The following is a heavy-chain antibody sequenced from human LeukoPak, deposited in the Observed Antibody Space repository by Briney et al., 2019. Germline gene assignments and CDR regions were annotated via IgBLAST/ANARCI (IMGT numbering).Heavy chain of an antibody. J-gene: IGHJ4*02. D-gene: IGHD6-19*01. Sequence: PGGSLRLSCAASGFTFSNYAMNWVRQAPGKGLEWVSGLSGNGGTPDYADSVKGRFTISRDNSKNTLYLQMNSLRAEDTAVYYCANGPYSSGWYYPLVYWGQGTLVTVSS. CDR2: LSGNGGTP. V-gene: IGHV3-23*01. CDR1: GFTFSNYA. CDR3: ANGPYSSGWYYPLVY.